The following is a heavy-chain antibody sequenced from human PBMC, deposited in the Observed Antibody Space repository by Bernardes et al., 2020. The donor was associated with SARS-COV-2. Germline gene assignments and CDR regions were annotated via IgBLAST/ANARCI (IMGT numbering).Heavy chain of an antibody. D-gene: IGHD6-25*01. CDR2: IDVDGGGT. J-gene: IGHJ4*02. Sequence: SVKVSCKASGVTFTSSAVQWVRQARGQRLEWIGWIDVDGGGTNYAHGFRERVIITWDMSTRTGYMDLSSLRVEDTATYYCVRDLAGGSGSWGQGTLVTVSS. CDR1: GVTFTSSA. CDR3: VRDLAGGSGS. V-gene: IGHV1-58*01.